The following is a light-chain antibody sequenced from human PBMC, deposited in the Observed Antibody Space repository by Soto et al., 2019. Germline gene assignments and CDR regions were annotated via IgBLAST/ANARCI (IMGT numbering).Light chain of an antibody. CDR2: AAS. Sequence: IQMTQSPSSLSASVGDRVIITCRSDHSINNYLNWYQQRPGKVPKLLIYAASTLQSGVPSRLSGSGSGRVFTLTINSLQPADFATYYCQQSYSTLGTFGRGTRVEI. CDR1: HSINNY. CDR3: QQSYSTLGT. V-gene: IGKV1-39*01. J-gene: IGKJ2*01.